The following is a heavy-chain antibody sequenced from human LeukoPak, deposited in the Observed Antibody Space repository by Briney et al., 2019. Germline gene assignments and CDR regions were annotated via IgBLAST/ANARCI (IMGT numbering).Heavy chain of an antibody. V-gene: IGHV3-74*01. J-gene: IGHJ4*02. CDR2: INSDGSST. Sequence: GGSLRLSCAASGFTFSSYWMHWVRQAPGKGLVWVPRINSDGSSTSYADSVKGRFTISRDNAKNTLYLQMNSLRAEDTAVYYCARANQRTYYYDSSGPGPFDYWGQGTLVTVSS. CDR3: ARANQRTYYYDSSGPGPFDY. D-gene: IGHD3-22*01. CDR1: GFTFSSYW.